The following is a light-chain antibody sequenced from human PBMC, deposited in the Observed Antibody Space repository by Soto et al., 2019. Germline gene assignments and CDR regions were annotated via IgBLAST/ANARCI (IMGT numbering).Light chain of an antibody. CDR2: DAS. CDR1: QSLSSR. J-gene: IGKJ1*01. CDR3: QQYNNFWT. V-gene: IGKV1-5*01. Sequence: DIHMTQSPSTLSASVGDRVTITCRASQSLSSRLAWYQQKPGKAPELLIYDASSLKSGVPSRFSGSESGTEFTLTISSLQTDDFATYYCQQYNNFWTFGQGTKVEIX.